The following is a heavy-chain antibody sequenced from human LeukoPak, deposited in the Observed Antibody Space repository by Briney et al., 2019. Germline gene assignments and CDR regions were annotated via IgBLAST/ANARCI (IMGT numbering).Heavy chain of an antibody. J-gene: IGHJ4*02. CDR2: IYYSGST. CDR1: GGSISSSSYY. D-gene: IGHD3-22*01. V-gene: IGHV4-39*01. CDR3: ARLIYYYDSSGYLRYFDY. Sequence: SETLSLTCTVSGGSISSSSYYWGWIRQPPGKGLEWIGSIYYSGSTYYNPSLKSRVTISVDTSKNQFSLKLSSVTAADTAVYYCARLIYYYDSSGYLRYFDYWGQGTLVTVSS.